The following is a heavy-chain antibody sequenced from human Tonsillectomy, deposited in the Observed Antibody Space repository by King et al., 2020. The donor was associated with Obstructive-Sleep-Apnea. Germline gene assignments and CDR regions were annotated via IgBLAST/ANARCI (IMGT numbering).Heavy chain of an antibody. Sequence: VQLQESGPGLVKPSETLSLTCTVSGGSISSYYWSWIRQPPGKGLEWIGYIYYSGSTNYNPSLKSRVTISVDASKNQFSLKLSSVTAADTAVYYCARDRVVVVPAAMSPYYYYYYGMDVWGQGTTVTVSS. CDR3: ARDRVVVVPAAMSPYYYYYYGMDV. CDR1: GGSISSYY. CDR2: IYYSGST. V-gene: IGHV4-59*01. D-gene: IGHD2-2*01. J-gene: IGHJ6*02.